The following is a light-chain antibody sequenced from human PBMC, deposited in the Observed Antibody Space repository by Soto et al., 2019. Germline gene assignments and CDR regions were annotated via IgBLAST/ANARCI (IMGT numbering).Light chain of an antibody. CDR1: QSVFYSSNNKNY. CDR2: WAS. Sequence: DIVMTQSPESLAVSPGERATTNCKSSQSVFYSSNNKNYLTWYQQKPGQPPKLLIYWASTRESGVPDRFSGSGSETDFTLTISSLQAEDVAVYYCQQYYSLPLTFGGGTKVEIK. CDR3: QQYYSLPLT. V-gene: IGKV4-1*01. J-gene: IGKJ4*01.